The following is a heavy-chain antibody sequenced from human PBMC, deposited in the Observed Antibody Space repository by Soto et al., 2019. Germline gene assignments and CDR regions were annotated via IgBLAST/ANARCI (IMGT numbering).Heavy chain of an antibody. J-gene: IGHJ4*02. V-gene: IGHV1-69*02. D-gene: IGHD4-17*01. CDR1: GGTFSSYT. Sequence: QVQLVQSGAEVKKPGSSVKVSCKASGGTFSSYTISWVRQAPGQGLEWMGRIIPILGIANYAQKFQGRVTITADKATSTAYMELSSLRSEDTAVYYCASDRTTVTTFAYWGQGTLVTVSS. CDR3: ASDRTTVTTFAY. CDR2: IIPILGIA.